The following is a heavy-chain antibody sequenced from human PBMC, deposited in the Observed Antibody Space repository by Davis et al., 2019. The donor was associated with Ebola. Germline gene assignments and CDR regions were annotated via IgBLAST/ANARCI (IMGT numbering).Heavy chain of an antibody. CDR1: GFTFSDYY. D-gene: IGHD3-16*02. Sequence: GESLKISCAASGFTFSDYYMSWIRQAPGKGLEWVSYISSSGSTIYYADSVKGRFTISRDNAKNSLYLQMNSLRAEDTAVYYCARVNTDYVWGSYRYSNWFDPWGQGTLVTVSS. CDR2: ISSSGSTI. CDR3: ARVNTDYVWGSYRYSNWFDP. V-gene: IGHV3-11*01. J-gene: IGHJ5*02.